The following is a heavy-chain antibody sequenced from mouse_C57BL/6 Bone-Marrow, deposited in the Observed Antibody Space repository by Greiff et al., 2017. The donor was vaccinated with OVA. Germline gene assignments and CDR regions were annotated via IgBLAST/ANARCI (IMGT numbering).Heavy chain of an antibody. V-gene: IGHV2-2*01. J-gene: IGHJ4*01. CDR1: GFSLTSYG. CDR3: ARRTHYYGSSYYAMDY. Sequence: VKLVESGPGLVQPSQSLSITCTVSGFSLTSYGVHWVRQSPGKGLEWLGVIWSGGSTDYNAAFISRLSISKDNSKSQVFFKMNSLQADDTAIYYCARRTHYYGSSYYAMDYWGQGTSVTVSS. CDR2: IWSGGST. D-gene: IGHD1-1*01.